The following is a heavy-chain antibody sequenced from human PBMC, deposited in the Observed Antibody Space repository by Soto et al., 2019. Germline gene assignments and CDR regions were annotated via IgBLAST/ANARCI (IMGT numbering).Heavy chain of an antibody. CDR3: ARDGSTLGYYGMDV. J-gene: IGHJ6*02. V-gene: IGHV3-48*01. CDR1: GFTFSSYS. D-gene: IGHD3-16*01. Sequence: PGGSLRLSCAASGFTFSSYSMNWVRQAPGKGLEWVSYISSSSSTIYYADSVKGRFTISRDNSKNTLYLQMNSLRAEDTAVYYCARDGSTLGYYGMDVWGQGTTVTVSS. CDR2: ISSSSSTI.